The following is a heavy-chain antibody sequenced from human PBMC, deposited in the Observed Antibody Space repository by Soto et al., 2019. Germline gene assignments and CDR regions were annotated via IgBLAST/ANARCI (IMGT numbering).Heavy chain of an antibody. CDR2: TSGGGGTT. Sequence: EVQLLESGGGLVQPGGSLRLSCAASGFTFNSYAMSWVRQAPGKGLEWVSITSGGGGTTYYADSVKGRFAISRDNSKNTLYLEMNSLRAEDTAVCFCAKRYHTTTSCFDYWGQGTLVTVSS. CDR1: GFTFNSYA. D-gene: IGHD2-2*01. CDR3: AKRYHTTTSCFDY. V-gene: IGHV3-23*01. J-gene: IGHJ4*02.